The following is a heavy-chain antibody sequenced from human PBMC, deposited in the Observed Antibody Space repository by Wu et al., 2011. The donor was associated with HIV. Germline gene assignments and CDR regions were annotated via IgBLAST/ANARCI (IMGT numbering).Heavy chain of an antibody. Sequence: QVQLVQSGAEVKKPGSSVKVSCKASGGTFNSYGISWVRQAPGQGLEWMGGIIPMFGTAKYAQKFQGRVTITADKSTSTAYMELSSLRSEDTAVYYCARDRTNHVFDSWGQGTLVTVSS. J-gene: IGHJ4*02. CDR1: GGTFNSYG. V-gene: IGHV1-69*14. D-gene: IGHD1-14*01. CDR3: ARDRTNHVFDS. CDR2: IIPMFGTA.